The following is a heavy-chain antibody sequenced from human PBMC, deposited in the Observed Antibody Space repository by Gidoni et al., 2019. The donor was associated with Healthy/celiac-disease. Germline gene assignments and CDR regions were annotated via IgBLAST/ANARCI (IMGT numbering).Heavy chain of an antibody. CDR1: GFTVSSNY. D-gene: IGHD5-18*01. V-gene: IGHV3-66*02. J-gene: IGHJ2*01. CDR3: ARVGTAMVTAGWYFDL. CDR2: IYSGGST. Sequence: EVQLVESGGGLVQPGGSLRLSCAASGFTVSSNYMSWVRQAPGKGLEWVSVIYSGGSTYYADSVKGRFTISRDNSKNTLYLQMNSLRAEDTAVYYCARVGTAMVTAGWYFDLWGRGTLVTVSS.